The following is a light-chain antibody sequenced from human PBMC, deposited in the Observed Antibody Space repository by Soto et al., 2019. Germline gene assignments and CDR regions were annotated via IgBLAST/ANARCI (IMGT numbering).Light chain of an antibody. CDR1: SSNIGAGYD. CDR3: QSYDSNLSGWV. J-gene: IGLJ3*02. V-gene: IGLV1-40*01. CDR2: GNI. Sequence: QSVLTQTPSMSGAPGQRVTISCTGNSSNIGAGYDVHWYQQLPGTAPKLLIFGNINRPSGVPDRFSASKSGTSASLAITGLQAEDEADYYCQSYDSNLSGWVFGGGTKLTVL.